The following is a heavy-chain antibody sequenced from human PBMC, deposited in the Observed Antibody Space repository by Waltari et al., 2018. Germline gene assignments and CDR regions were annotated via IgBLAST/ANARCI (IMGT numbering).Heavy chain of an antibody. J-gene: IGHJ3*02. CDR2: INHSGST. CDR3: ARASNAATGAFDI. CDR1: GGSFSGYY. V-gene: IGHV4-34*01. D-gene: IGHD6-25*01. Sequence: QVQLQQWGAGLLKPSETLSLTCAVYGGSFSGYYWSWIRQPPGKGLEWIGEINHSGSTNYNPSLKSRVTISVDTSKNQFSLKLSSVTAADTAVYYCARASNAATGAFDIWGQGTMVTVSS.